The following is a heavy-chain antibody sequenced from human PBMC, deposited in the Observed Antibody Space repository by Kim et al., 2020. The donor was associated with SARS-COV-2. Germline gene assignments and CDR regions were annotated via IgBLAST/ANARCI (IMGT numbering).Heavy chain of an antibody. J-gene: IGHJ4*02. CDR2: ISSSGSTI. CDR1: GFTFSDYY. D-gene: IGHD3-3*01. Sequence: GGSLRLSCAASGFTFSDYYMSWIRQAPGKGLERVSYISSSGSTIYYADSVKGRFTISRDNAKNSLYLQMNSLRAEDTAVYYCARDRRDDFWSGYYRADYWGQGTLVTVSS. V-gene: IGHV3-11*01. CDR3: ARDRRDDFWSGYYRADY.